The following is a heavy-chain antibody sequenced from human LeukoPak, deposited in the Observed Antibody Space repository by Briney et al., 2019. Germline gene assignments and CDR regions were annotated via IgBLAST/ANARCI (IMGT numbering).Heavy chain of an antibody. D-gene: IGHD2-2*01. CDR2: ISGSGGST. CDR3: AKEMDADLGFDY. CDR1: GFTFSSYS. J-gene: IGHJ4*02. Sequence: PGGSLRLSCAASGFTFSSYSMNWVRQAPGKGLEWVSAISGSGGSTYYADSVKGRFTISRDNSKNTLYLQMNSLRAEDTAVYYCAKEMDADLGFDYWGQGTLVTVSS. V-gene: IGHV3-23*01.